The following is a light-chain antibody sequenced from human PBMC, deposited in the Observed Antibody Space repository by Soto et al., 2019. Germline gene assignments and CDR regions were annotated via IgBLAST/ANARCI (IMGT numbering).Light chain of an antibody. V-gene: IGLV1-44*01. CDR2: SNN. Sequence: QSVLTQPPSASGTPGQRVTLSCSVSSSNIGSNTVNWLQQIPGTAPKLLIYSNNQRPSGVPDRFSGSKSGTSAALAISGLQSEDEADYYCAAWDDSLNGAVFGGGTQLTVL. CDR1: SSNIGSNT. CDR3: AAWDDSLNGAV. J-gene: IGLJ7*01.